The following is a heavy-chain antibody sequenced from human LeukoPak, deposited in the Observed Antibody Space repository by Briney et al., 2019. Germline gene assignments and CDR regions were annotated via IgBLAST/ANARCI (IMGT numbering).Heavy chain of an antibody. V-gene: IGHV3-23*01. Sequence: ETLSLTCTVSGDSISSSGYYWGWVRQAPGKGLEWVSAISGSGGSTYYADSVKGRFTISRDNSKNTLYLQMNSLRAEDTAVYYCAKYGPNTRYPYYFDYWGQGTLVTVSS. D-gene: IGHD2-2*02. CDR2: ISGSGGST. CDR1: GDSISSSGYY. CDR3: AKYGPNTRYPYYFDY. J-gene: IGHJ4*02.